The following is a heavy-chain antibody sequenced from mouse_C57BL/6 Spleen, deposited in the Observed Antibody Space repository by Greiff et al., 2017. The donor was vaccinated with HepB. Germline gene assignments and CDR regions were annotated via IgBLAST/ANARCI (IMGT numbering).Heavy chain of an antibody. Sequence: VKLMEPGPGLVAPSQTLSITCTASGSPLTSYVLVWVAQPPGKGLEWLGVIGTGGGTNYNSPRKSRLSISKDNSKSQVFLKMNSLQTDDTARYYCARMITTYFDYWGQGTTLTVSS. V-gene: IGHV2-9-1*01. D-gene: IGHD2-4*01. CDR2: IGTGGGT. CDR1: GSPLTSYV. J-gene: IGHJ2*01. CDR3: ARMITTYFDY.